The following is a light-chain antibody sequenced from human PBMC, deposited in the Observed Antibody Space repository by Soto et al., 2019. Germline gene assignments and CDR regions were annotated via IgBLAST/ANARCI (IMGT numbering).Light chain of an antibody. CDR3: SSYTSSSTILYV. CDR1: SSDVGGYKY. CDR2: EVN. Sequence: QSVLTQPASVSGSPGQSITISCTGTSSDVGGYKYVSWYQQHPGKAPKLMIYEVNNRPSGVSNRFSGSKSGNTASLTISGLQAEDEADYYCSSYTSSSTILYVFGTGTKVTVL. V-gene: IGLV2-14*01. J-gene: IGLJ1*01.